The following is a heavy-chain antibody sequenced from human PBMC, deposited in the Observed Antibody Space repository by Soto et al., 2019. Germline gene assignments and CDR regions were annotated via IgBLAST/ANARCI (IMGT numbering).Heavy chain of an antibody. J-gene: IGHJ5*02. CDR2: INADYGNT. CDR1: GYTFTNYG. CDR3: ARKSLSNFNWFDP. Sequence: QLQLVQSGTELKKPGASVKVSCKASGYTFTNYGLTWVLQAPGQGLEWMGWINADYGNTNYEQKFQGRVTMTTDTSTNTAYMELRSLRSDDTAVYYCARKSLSNFNWFDPWGQGTLVTVSS. V-gene: IGHV1-18*04. D-gene: IGHD4-4*01.